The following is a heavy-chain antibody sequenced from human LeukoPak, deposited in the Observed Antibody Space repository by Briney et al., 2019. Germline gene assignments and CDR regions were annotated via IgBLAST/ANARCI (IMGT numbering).Heavy chain of an antibody. V-gene: IGHV3-21*01. CDR2: ISSSSSYI. D-gene: IGHD4-23*01. Sequence: GGSLRLSCAASGFTFSSYSMNWVRQAPGKGLEWVSSISSSSSYIYYVDSVKGRFTISRDNAKKSLYLQMNSLRAEDTALYYCARDGDTVLTRGYYYYMDVWGKGTTVTVSS. CDR1: GFTFSSYS. CDR3: ARDGDTVLTRGYYYYMDV. J-gene: IGHJ6*03.